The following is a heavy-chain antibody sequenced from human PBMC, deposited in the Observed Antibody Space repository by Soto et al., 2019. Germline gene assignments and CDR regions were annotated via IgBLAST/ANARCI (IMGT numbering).Heavy chain of an antibody. CDR1: GGYLISGGYS. Sequence: TMSLTCAVSGGYLISGGYSWSWHRQPPGKGLEWIGYIYHSGSTYYNPSLKSRVTISVDRSKNQFSLKLSSVTAADTAVYYCARDYYDSSGYYFDYWGQGTLVTVSS. V-gene: IGHV4-30-2*01. J-gene: IGHJ4*02. CDR3: ARDYYDSSGYYFDY. CDR2: IYHSGST. D-gene: IGHD3-22*01.